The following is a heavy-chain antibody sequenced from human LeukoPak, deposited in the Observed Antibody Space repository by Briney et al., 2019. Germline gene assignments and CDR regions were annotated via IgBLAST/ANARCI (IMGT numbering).Heavy chain of an antibody. J-gene: IGHJ6*02. D-gene: IGHD4-17*01. CDR3: AKVGETYGDYVLNYGMDV. CDR2: VSANGGST. V-gene: IGHV3-64D*09. Sequence: GGSLRLSCSASGFTFSSYAMHWVRQAPGKGLEYVSGVSANGGSTNYADSVKGRFTISRDNSMNTLYLQMSSLRAEDTAVYYCAKVGETYGDYVLNYGMDVWGQGTTVTVSS. CDR1: GFTFSSYA.